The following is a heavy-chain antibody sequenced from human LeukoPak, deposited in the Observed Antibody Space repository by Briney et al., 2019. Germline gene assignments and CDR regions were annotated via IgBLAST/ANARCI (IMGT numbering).Heavy chain of an antibody. Sequence: GESLMISGKGSGYSFNTYWSAWAPKLHGKGLEWMGMIFPGESTIRYSPSLQGQVTLSADKSTGPAYLQWTSLKASDSAMYYCARQGPAPFDYWGQGTLVTVSS. V-gene: IGHV5-51*01. CDR1: GYSFNTYW. J-gene: IGHJ4*02. CDR3: ARQGPAPFDY. CDR2: IFPGESTI.